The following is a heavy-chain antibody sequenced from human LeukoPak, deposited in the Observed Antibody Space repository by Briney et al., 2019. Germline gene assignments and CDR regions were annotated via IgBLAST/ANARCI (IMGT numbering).Heavy chain of an antibody. J-gene: IGHJ4*02. CDR1: GGTFSSYA. Sequence: ASVKVSCKASGGTFSSYAISWVRQAPGQGLEWMGGIIPIFGTANYAQKFQGRVTITTDESTSTAYMELSSLRSEDTAVYYYARHEIRYCSSTSCYGGGYYFDYWGQGTLVTVSS. D-gene: IGHD2-2*01. V-gene: IGHV1-69*05. CDR3: ARHEIRYCSSTSCYGGGYYFDY. CDR2: IIPIFGTA.